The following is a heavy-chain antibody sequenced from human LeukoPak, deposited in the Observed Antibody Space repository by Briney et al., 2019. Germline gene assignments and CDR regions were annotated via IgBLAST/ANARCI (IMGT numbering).Heavy chain of an antibody. CDR3: VRAPGYYYDSRVLHAFDI. D-gene: IGHD3-22*01. J-gene: IGHJ3*02. V-gene: IGHV4-30-2*01. CDR1: VGSISSGCYS. CDR2: IYHSGST. Sequence: PSETLSLTCAVSVGSISSGCYSWSWIRQPPGKGLEWIGYIYHSGSTYYNPSLKSRVTISVDRSKNQFSLKLSSVTAADTAVYYCVRAPGYYYDSRVLHAFDIWGQGTMVTVSS.